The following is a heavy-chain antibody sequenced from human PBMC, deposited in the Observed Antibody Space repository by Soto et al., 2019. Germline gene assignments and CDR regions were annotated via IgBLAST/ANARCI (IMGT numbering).Heavy chain of an antibody. D-gene: IGHD1-26*01. J-gene: IGHJ4*02. V-gene: IGHV3-15*01. CDR3: TTDLGWEVKPPDY. CDR2: IKSKSDGGTT. CDR1: GFTFNNAW. Sequence: EVQLVESGGGLVKPGGSLRLSCAASGFTFNNAWMSWVRQAPGRGLEWVGRIKSKSDGGTTDYAAPVEGRFTISRDDSKNTLYLQMNSLKSEATAMYYCTTDLGWEVKPPDYWGQGTLVTVSS.